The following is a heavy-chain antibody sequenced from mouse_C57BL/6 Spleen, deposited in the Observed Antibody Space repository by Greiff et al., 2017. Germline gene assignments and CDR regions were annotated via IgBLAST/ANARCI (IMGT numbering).Heavy chain of an antibody. V-gene: IGHV5-17*01. CDR3: ARRNYSYFDY. D-gene: IGHD1-1*01. J-gene: IGHJ2*01. CDR1: GFTFSDYG. Sequence: EVHLVESGGGLVKPGGSLKLSCAASGFTFSDYGMHWVRQAPEKGLEWVAYISSGSSTIYYADTVKGRFTISRDNAKNTLFLQMTSLRSEDTAMYYCARRNYSYFDYWGQGTTLTVSS. CDR2: ISSGSSTI.